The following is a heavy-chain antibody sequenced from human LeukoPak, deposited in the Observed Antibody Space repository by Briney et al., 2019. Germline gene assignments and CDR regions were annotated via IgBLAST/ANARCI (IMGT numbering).Heavy chain of an antibody. CDR2: IIPILGIA. D-gene: IGHD5-24*01. V-gene: IGHV1-69*04. CDR1: GGTFSSYT. CDR3: ARDQRRDGYDFS. Sequence: SVKVSCKASGGTFSSYTISWVRQAPGQGLEWMGRIIPILGIANYAQKFQGRVTNTADKSTSTAYMELSSLRSEDTAVYYCARDQRRDGYDFSWGQGTLVTVSS. J-gene: IGHJ5*02.